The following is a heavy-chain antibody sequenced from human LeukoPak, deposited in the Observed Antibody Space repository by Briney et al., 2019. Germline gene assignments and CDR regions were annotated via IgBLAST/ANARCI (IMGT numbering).Heavy chain of an antibody. CDR1: GFTFSSYD. J-gene: IGHJ4*02. CDR3: ASGELSLYGDY. Sequence: GGSLRLSCAASGFTFSSYDMTWVRQAPGKGLEWVSVIYSGGSTYYADSVKGRFTISRDNSKNTLYLQMNSLRAEDTAVYYCASGELSLYGDYWGQGTLVTVSS. CDR2: IYSGGST. D-gene: IGHD3-16*02. V-gene: IGHV3-66*01.